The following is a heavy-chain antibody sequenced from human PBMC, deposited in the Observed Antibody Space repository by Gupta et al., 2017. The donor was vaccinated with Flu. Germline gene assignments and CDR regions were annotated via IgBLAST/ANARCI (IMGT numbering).Heavy chain of an antibody. Sequence: QVQLQESGPGVVTPSQTLSLTCTVSRASITSDVYYWSWLRQPAGKALEWIGRIYATGSTNYNPALRGRLTISVDASKQQFFLNLSSVTASDTAVYYCARDKNGDYYLDYWGQGSLVTVSS. D-gene: IGHD7-27*01. CDR2: IYATGST. CDR1: RASITSDVYY. J-gene: IGHJ4*02. V-gene: IGHV4-61*02. CDR3: ARDKNGDYYLDY.